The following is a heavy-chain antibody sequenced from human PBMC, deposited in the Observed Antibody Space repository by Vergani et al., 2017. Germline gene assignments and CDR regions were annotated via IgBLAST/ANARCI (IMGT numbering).Heavy chain of an antibody. D-gene: IGHD1-26*01. CDR2: FDPEDGKS. CDR1: GHSLTELS. CDR3: TVAGGAPLRLDT. J-gene: IGHJ5*02. V-gene: IGHV1-24*01. Sequence: QVQLVQSGAEVREPGASVKVSCQVSGHSLTELSLHWVRQAPGKGLEWMGGFDPEDGKSIYAQNFQGIVTMTEDASTDKGYMELSGLRSEDTAIYYCTVAGGAPLRLDTWGQGTLVTVSS.